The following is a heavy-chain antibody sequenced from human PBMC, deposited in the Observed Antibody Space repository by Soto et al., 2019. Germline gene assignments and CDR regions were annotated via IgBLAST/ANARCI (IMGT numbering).Heavy chain of an antibody. J-gene: IGHJ6*02. D-gene: IGHD3-3*01. V-gene: IGHV3-48*03. CDR2: ISGSGTTI. CDR1: GFTFSGYE. CDR3: ARVLGGDFWSGYYTEVSYYYGMDV. Sequence: PGGSLRLSCAASGFTFSGYEMNWVRQAPGKGLEWISYISGSGTTIYYADSVKGRFTISRDNAKNSLYLQMNSLRDEDTAVYYCARVLGGDFWSGYYTEVSYYYGMDVWGQGSTVTVSS.